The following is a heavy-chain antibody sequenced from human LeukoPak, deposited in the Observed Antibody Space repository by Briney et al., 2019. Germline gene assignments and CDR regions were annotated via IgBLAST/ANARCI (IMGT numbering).Heavy chain of an antibody. CDR1: GGSFSGYY. J-gene: IGHJ6*03. CDR2: INHSGST. Sequence: PSETLSLTCAVYGGSFSGYYWSWIREPPGKGLEWIGEINHSGSTNYNPSLTSRVTISVYTSKNQFSLKLSSVTAADTAVYYCARGRREDINYYYYYMDVWGKGTTVTVSS. V-gene: IGHV4-34*01. D-gene: IGHD2-15*01. CDR3: ARGRREDINYYYYYMDV.